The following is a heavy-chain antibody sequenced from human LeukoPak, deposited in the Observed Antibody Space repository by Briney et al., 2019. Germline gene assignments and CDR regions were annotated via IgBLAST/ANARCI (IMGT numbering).Heavy chain of an antibody. Sequence: GESLKISCKGSGYSFTTYWIGWVRQMPGKGLEWMGIIYPGDSDTRYSPSFQGQVTISADKSISTAYLQWSSLKASDTATYYCARHAQYSSSWYFFDYWGQGTLVTVSS. J-gene: IGHJ4*02. CDR2: IYPGDSDT. V-gene: IGHV5-51*01. D-gene: IGHD6-13*01. CDR3: ARHAQYSSSWYFFDY. CDR1: GYSFTTYW.